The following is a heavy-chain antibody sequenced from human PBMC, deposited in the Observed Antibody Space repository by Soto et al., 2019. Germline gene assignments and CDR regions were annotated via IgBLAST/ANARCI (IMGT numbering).Heavy chain of an antibody. CDR2: INPGNGYT. CDR3: ASRPGLEGGPFDF. CDR1: RYTFTALP. J-gene: IGHJ4*02. Sequence: QVYLVQSGAEVKKPGASVKLSCEASRYTFTALPIHWVRQAPGQRLEWMGWINPGNGYTEYSQKFQDRVTITRVTSASTAYLELNSLKSEDTAVYYCASRPGLEGGPFDFWGQGTLVTVTS. V-gene: IGHV1-3*01. D-gene: IGHD1-1*01.